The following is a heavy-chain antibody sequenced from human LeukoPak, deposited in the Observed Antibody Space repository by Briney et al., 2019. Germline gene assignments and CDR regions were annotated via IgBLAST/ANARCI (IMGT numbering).Heavy chain of an antibody. CDR2: ISTSGSTK. J-gene: IGHJ3*02. CDR1: GFTFSSYE. D-gene: IGHD3-22*01. CDR3: ARDRDPGYNDSSGYRRVNAFDI. V-gene: IGHV3-48*03. Sequence: PGGSLRLSCAASGFTFSSYEMNWVRQAPGKGLEWVSYISTSGSTKHYADSVKGRFTISRDNAKNSLYLQMNSLRAEDTAVYYCARDRDPGYNDSSGYRRVNAFDIWGQGTMVTVSS.